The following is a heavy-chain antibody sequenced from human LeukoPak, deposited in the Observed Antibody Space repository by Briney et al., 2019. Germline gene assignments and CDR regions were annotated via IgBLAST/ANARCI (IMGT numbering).Heavy chain of an antibody. J-gene: IGHJ6*02. CDR3: AISSPRRYGMDV. V-gene: IGHV3-23*01. Sequence: GGSLRLSCAASGFTFSSYAMSWVRQAPGKGLEWVSAISGSGGSTYYADSVKGRFTISRDNSKNTLYLQMNSLRAKDTAVYYCAISSPRRYGMDVWGQGTTVTVSS. CDR2: ISGSGGST. CDR1: GFTFSSYA.